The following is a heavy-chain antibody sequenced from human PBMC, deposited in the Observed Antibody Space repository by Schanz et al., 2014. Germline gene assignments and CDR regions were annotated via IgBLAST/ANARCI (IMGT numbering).Heavy chain of an antibody. J-gene: IGHJ4*02. CDR1: GGTFSTYP. CDR3: ASSGAGYSSSWDFDY. V-gene: IGHV1-69*02. D-gene: IGHD6-13*01. Sequence: QVQLVQSGAEVKKPGSSMKVSCKASGGTFSTYPINWLRQAPGQGLEWMGKIIPVLNIATYAQRFQGRVSITADTSTNTAYMELSSLTSEDTAVYYCASSGAGYSSSWDFDYGGQGTLVTVSS. CDR2: IIPVLNIA.